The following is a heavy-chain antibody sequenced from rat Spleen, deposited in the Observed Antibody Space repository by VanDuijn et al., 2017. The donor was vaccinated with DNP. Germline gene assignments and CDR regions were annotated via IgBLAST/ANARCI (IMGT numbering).Heavy chain of an antibody. D-gene: IGHD1-3*01. V-gene: IGHV5-31*01. CDR1: GFTFNYYW. Sequence: EVQLVESGGGLVQPGRSLKLSCVASGFTFNYYWMAWIRQVPGKGLEWVASITSSGGSTYYPDSVKGRFTISRDNAKTTLYLQMDSLRYEDTATYYCTILYGSYSDYWGQGVMVTVSS. CDR2: ITSSGGST. J-gene: IGHJ2*01. CDR3: TILYGSYSDY.